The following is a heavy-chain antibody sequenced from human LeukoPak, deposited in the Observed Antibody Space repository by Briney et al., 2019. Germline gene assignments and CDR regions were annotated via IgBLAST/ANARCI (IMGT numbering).Heavy chain of an antibody. CDR3: VKESGYFDY. Sequence: PGGSLRLSCAASGFTFSSYWMHWVRQAPGKGLEWVAVISYDGSNKFYADSVKGRFTISRDNSKNTLYPQMNSLRAEDTAVYYCVKESGYFDYWGQGTLVTVSS. CDR1: GFTFSSYW. CDR2: ISYDGSNK. J-gene: IGHJ4*02. V-gene: IGHV3-30*18.